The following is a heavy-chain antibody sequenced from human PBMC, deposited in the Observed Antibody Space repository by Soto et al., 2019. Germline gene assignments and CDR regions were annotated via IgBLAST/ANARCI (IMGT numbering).Heavy chain of an antibody. CDR1: GYIFVNYG. CDR2: ISPYTGNT. D-gene: IGHD3-16*01. V-gene: IGHV1-18*01. CDR3: AMVDNYVTPTPQDV. Sequence: QVQLVQSGDEVKKPGASVKVSCKASGYIFVNYGIAWVRQAPGQGLEWMGWISPYTGNTHSASKVQGRLTMTTDTSPSTAYRNLGGLTSDDTAVYYCAMVDNYVTPTPQDVWGQGTTVTVSS. J-gene: IGHJ6*02.